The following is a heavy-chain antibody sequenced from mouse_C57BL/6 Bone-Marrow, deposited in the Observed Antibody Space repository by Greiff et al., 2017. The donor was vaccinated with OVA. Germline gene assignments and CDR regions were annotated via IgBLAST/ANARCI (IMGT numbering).Heavy chain of an antibody. V-gene: IGHV1-67*01. Sequence: VQVVESGPELVRPGVSVKISCKGSGYTFTDYAMNWVRQSHAKSLEWIGVITTYSGNTNYNQKFKGKATMTVDKSSSTAYMELARLASEDSAIYYWARGVGRWYFDYWGQGTTLTVAS. CDR2: ITTYSGNT. D-gene: IGHD1-1*02. J-gene: IGHJ2*01. CDR3: ARGVGRWYFDY. CDR1: GYTFTDYA.